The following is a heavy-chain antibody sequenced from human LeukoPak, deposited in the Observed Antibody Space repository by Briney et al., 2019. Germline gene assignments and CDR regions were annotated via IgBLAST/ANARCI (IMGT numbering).Heavy chain of an antibody. J-gene: IGHJ5*02. CDR1: GGSISSYY. CDR3: ARGLPDKYGSVSYYKP. Sequence: SETLSLTCTVSGGSISSYYWSWIRQPAGKGLEWIGRIYTSGSTNYNPSLKSRVTMSVDTSKNQFSLKLSSVTAADTAVYYCARGLPDKYGSVSYYKPWGQGTLVTVSS. CDR2: IYTSGST. D-gene: IGHD3-10*01. V-gene: IGHV4-4*07.